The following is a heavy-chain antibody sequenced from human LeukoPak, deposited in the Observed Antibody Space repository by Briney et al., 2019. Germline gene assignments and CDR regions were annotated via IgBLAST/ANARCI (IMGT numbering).Heavy chain of an antibody. V-gene: IGHV3-30-3*01. Sequence: GGSLRLSCAASGFTFSSYTMHWVRQAPGKGLEWVAVISYDGSKKYYADSVKGRFTISRDNSKNTLYLQMNSLRAEDTAVYYCAREGQWLAFDYWGQGTLVTVSS. D-gene: IGHD6-19*01. CDR2: ISYDGSKK. J-gene: IGHJ4*02. CDR1: GFTFSSYT. CDR3: AREGQWLAFDY.